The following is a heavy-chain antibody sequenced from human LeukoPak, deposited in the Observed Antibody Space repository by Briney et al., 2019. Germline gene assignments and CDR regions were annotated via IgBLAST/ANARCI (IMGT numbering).Heavy chain of an antibody. Sequence: PGGSLRLSCAASGFTFSSYSMNWVRQAPGKGLEWVSYISSSSSTIYYADPVKGRFTISRDNSKNTLYLQMNSLRAEDTAVYYCVTGRYNSGWDSFDHWGQGTLVIVSS. CDR2: ISSSSSTI. CDR1: GFTFSSYS. D-gene: IGHD6-19*01. V-gene: IGHV3-48*01. CDR3: VTGRYNSGWDSFDH. J-gene: IGHJ4*02.